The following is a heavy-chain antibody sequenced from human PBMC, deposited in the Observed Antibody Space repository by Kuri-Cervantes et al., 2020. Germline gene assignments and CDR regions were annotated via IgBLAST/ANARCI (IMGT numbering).Heavy chain of an antibody. CDR3: ARVMEQQLGHYYYYYMDV. CDR1: GFTFSDYY. D-gene: IGHD6-13*01. J-gene: IGHJ6*03. CDR2: ISSSGSTI. V-gene: IGHV3-11*01. Sequence: GESLKISCAASGFTFSDYYMSWIRRAPGKGLEWVSYISSSGSTIYYADSVKGRFTISRDNAKNSLYLQMNSLRAEDTAVYYCARVMEQQLGHYYYYYMDVWGKGTTVTVSS.